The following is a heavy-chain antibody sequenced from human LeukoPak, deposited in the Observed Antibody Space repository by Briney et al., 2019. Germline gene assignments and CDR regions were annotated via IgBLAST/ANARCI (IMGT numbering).Heavy chain of an antibody. CDR3: TKDLGLRRMI. V-gene: IGHV3-48*04. Sequence: GGSLRLSCAASGLSLSSSSMHWVRQAPGGGLEWLSYISAGSGTVFSADSVKGRFSISRDNARESLFLQMNSLRVDDTAVYYCTKDLGLRRMIWGRGTLVIVSS. J-gene: IGHJ2*01. CDR2: ISAGSGTV. CDR1: GLSLSSSS.